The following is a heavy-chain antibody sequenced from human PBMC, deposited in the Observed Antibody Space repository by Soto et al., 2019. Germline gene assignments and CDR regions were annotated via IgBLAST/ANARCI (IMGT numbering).Heavy chain of an antibody. V-gene: IGHV4-39*01. CDR1: GDSIISSNYY. CDR3: ARIVVIPAAPDYYNYYGVDV. CDR2: MYYSGST. J-gene: IGHJ6*02. Sequence: QLQLQESGPGLVKPSETLSLTCTVSGDSIISSNYYWAWIRQSPGKGLEWIGNMYYSGSTYYNLSIKSRVTMSVDTSKNQFSLKISSVTAADTSVYYCARIVVIPAAPDYYNYYGVDVWGQGTTVTVSS. D-gene: IGHD2-2*01.